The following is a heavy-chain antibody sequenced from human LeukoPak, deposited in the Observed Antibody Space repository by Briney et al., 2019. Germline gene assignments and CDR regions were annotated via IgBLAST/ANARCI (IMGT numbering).Heavy chain of an antibody. D-gene: IGHD5-18*01. Sequence: GGSLRLSCAASGFTFSDFAMIWVRQSPGKKGLEWVSSIFQGGGEIHYADSVRGRSTISRDNSKSTLFLQMNSLRAEDTAIYYCATYRQVLLPFESWGQGTLVTVSS. V-gene: IGHV3-23*01. CDR3: ATYRQVLLPFES. J-gene: IGHJ4*02. CDR2: IFQGGGEI. CDR1: GFTFSDFA.